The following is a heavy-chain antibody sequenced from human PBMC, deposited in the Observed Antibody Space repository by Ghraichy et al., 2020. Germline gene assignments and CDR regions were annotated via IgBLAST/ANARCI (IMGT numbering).Heavy chain of an antibody. Sequence: ESLNISCAVYGGSFSGYYWSWIRQPPGKGLEWIGGINHSGSTNYNPSLKSRVTISVDTSKNQFSLKLSSVTAADTAVYYCARGEGYSTYFDYWGQGTLVTVSS. D-gene: IGHD6-13*01. J-gene: IGHJ4*02. CDR1: GGSFSGYY. V-gene: IGHV4-34*01. CDR3: ARGEGYSTYFDY. CDR2: INHSGST.